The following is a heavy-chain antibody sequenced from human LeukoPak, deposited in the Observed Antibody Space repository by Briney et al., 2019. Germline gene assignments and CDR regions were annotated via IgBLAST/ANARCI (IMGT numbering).Heavy chain of an antibody. D-gene: IGHD7-27*01. Sequence: HSGGSLRLSCAASEFSFRSYDIHWVRQAPGKGLEWVAVISYDGSDKNYADSVKGRFTISRDNSRNTLYLQMDSLRVEDTAVYYCARDPETGAGDNWGQGTLVTVSS. J-gene: IGHJ4*02. CDR3: ARDPETGAGDN. CDR2: ISYDGSDK. CDR1: EFSFRSYD. V-gene: IGHV3-30-3*01.